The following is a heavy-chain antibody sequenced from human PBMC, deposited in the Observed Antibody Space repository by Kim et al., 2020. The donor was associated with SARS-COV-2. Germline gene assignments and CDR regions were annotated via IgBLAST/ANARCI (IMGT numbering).Heavy chain of an antibody. CDR2: FDPEDGET. CDR3: ATDRGPPGGSYRYYYYYYGMDV. D-gene: IGHD3-16*02. Sequence: ASVKVSCKVSGYTLTELSMHWVRQAPGKGLEWMGGFDPEDGETIYAQKFQGRVTMTEDTSTDTAYMELSSLRSEDTAGYYCATDRGPPGGSYRYYYYYYGMDVWGQGTTVTVSS. J-gene: IGHJ6*02. V-gene: IGHV1-24*01. CDR1: GYTLTELS.